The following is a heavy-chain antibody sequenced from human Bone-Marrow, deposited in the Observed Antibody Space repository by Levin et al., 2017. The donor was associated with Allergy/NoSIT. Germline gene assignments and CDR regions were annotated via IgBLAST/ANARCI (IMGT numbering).Heavy chain of an antibody. CDR3: ARDWGQCSVSSCFENWFDT. J-gene: IGHJ5*02. Sequence: GESLKISCKASGSTFSDHYMHWVRQAPGQGLEWMGWINPQTGTTKYAQKFQGRVTMTRDTSVSTAYMELSRLRSDDTAVYYCARDWGQCSVSSCFENWFDTLGQGTLVTVSS. CDR2: INPQTGTT. CDR1: GSTFSDHY. D-gene: IGHD2-2*01. V-gene: IGHV1-2*02.